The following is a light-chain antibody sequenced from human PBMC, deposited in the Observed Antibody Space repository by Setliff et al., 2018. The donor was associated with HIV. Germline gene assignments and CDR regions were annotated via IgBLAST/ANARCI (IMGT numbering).Light chain of an antibody. CDR2: GNY. Sequence: QSALTQPPSVSGAPGQRVTISCTGSSSNIGAVYDVHWYQQLPGTAPKLVIYGNYNRPAGIPGRFSGFSSGTSASLAITGLQAVDEADYYCQSYDSSLSGSVFGPETKVTVL. V-gene: IGLV1-40*01. CDR1: SSNIGAVYD. CDR3: QSYDSSLSGSV. J-gene: IGLJ1*01.